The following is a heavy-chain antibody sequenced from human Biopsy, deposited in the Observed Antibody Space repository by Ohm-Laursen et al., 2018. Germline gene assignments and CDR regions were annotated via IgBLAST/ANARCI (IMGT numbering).Heavy chain of an antibody. V-gene: IGHV4-31*11. CDR3: ARDRGQNYFDY. Sequence: TLSLTCAVSGGSISIGGSYWSWIRQHPGKGLEWIGSIYYNGNTNYNPSLKGRVSMSVDTSKNQFSLKLSSVTVADTAVYFCARDRGQNYFDYWGQGIPVTVSS. CDR2: IYYNGNT. J-gene: IGHJ4*02. CDR1: GGSISIGGSY.